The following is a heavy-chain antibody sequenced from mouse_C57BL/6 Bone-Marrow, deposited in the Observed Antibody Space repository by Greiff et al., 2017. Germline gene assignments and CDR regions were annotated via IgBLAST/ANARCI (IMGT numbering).Heavy chain of an antibody. CDR1: GFNIKDYY. Sequence: EVQLQHSGAELVRPGASVKLSCTASGFNIKDYYMHWVKQRPEQGLEWIGRIDPEDGDTEYAPKFQGKATMPADTSSNTAYLQLSSLTSRDTAVYYCTRATTVYWGQGTLVTVSA. D-gene: IGHD1-1*01. CDR3: TRATTVY. V-gene: IGHV14-1*01. J-gene: IGHJ3*01. CDR2: IDPEDGDT.